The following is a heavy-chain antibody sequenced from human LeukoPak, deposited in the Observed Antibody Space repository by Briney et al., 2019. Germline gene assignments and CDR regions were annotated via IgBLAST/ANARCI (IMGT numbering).Heavy chain of an antibody. Sequence: ASVTVSYKASGYTFTHYYMHWLRQAPAPGLEWMGVINPSGGSTSYVQKFQGRVTMTRDTSTSTVYMELSSLRSEDTAVYYCARDQDGYSGYDSALFDYWGQGTLVTVSS. CDR1: GYTFTHYY. CDR2: INPSGGST. J-gene: IGHJ4*02. D-gene: IGHD5-12*01. CDR3: ARDQDGYSGYDSALFDY. V-gene: IGHV1-46*01.